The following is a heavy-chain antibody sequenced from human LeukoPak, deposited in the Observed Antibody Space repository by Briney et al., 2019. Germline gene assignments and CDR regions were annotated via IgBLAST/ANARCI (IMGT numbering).Heavy chain of an antibody. Sequence: GGSLRLSCAASGFTFSNYWMSWVRQAPGKGLEWVANIKEDGSEKYYVDSVKGRFTISRENARNSLYLQMNSLRAEDTAVYYCARGRQLGYWGQGTLVTVSS. V-gene: IGHV3-7*01. CDR3: ARGRQLGY. J-gene: IGHJ4*02. CDR2: IKEDGSEK. CDR1: GFTFSNYW. D-gene: IGHD6-13*01.